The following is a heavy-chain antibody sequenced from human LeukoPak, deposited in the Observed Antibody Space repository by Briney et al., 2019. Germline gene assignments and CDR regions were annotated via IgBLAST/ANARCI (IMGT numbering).Heavy chain of an antibody. CDR2: ISAYNGNT. CDR3: AREEGGYYGSGSLEVDY. Sequence: ASVKVSCKASGYTFTSYGISWVRQAPGQGREGMGWISAYNGNTNYAQKLHGRVTMTTDTSTSTAYMELRSLRSEDRDVYYCAREEGGYYGSGSLEVDYWGQGTLVTVSS. V-gene: IGHV1-18*01. D-gene: IGHD3-10*01. CDR1: GYTFTSYG. J-gene: IGHJ4*02.